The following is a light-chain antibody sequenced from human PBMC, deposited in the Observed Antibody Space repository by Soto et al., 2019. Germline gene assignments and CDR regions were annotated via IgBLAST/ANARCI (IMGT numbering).Light chain of an antibody. J-gene: IGKJ1*01. CDR1: QRMNAW. CDR2: DAS. V-gene: IGKV1-5*01. Sequence: DIQMTQSPTTLSASVGDRVIITCRASQRMNAWLAWYQQKPGKAPTLLIYDASSLEKGVPSRFSGSGSGTEFTLTISSLQPDDFATYYCQQYDTYPWTFGQGTKVEIK. CDR3: QQYDTYPWT.